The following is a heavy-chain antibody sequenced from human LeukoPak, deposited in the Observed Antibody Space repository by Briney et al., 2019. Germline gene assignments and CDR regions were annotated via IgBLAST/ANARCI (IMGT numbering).Heavy chain of an antibody. Sequence: PGGSLRLSCAASGFTFSSYWMSWVRQSPGKGLEWVANIKQDGSEKYYVDSGKGRFTISRDNAKNSLYLQMNSLRAEDTAVYYCARDFQLLWFGEYYFDYWGQGTLVTVSS. CDR3: ARDFQLLWFGEYYFDY. J-gene: IGHJ4*02. CDR2: IKQDGSEK. CDR1: GFTFSSYW. V-gene: IGHV3-7*01. D-gene: IGHD3-10*01.